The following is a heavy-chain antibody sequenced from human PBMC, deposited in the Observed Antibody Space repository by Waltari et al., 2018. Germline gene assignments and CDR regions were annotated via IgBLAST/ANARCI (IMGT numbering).Heavy chain of an antibody. J-gene: IGHJ4*02. CDR2: IYSGDST. CDR3: AREFRGTAAAGYFDY. V-gene: IGHV3-53*01. Sequence: EVQMVESGGGLIQPGGSLRLSCAASGFTVSSNYMSWVRQAPGKGLEWVELIYSGDSTYYADSVKGRFTISRDNSKYTLYLQMNSLRAEDTAVYYCAREFRGTAAAGYFDYWGQGTLVTVSS. D-gene: IGHD6-13*01. CDR1: GFTVSSNY.